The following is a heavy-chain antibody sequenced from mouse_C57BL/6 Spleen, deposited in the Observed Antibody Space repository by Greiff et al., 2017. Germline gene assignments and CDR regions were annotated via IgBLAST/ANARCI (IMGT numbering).Heavy chain of an antibody. CDR3: TSLGRRGYFDY. CDR2: IDPETGGT. D-gene: IGHD4-1*01. V-gene: IGHV1-15*01. CDR1: GYTFTDYE. J-gene: IGHJ2*01. Sequence: VQLQQSGAELVRPGASVTLSCKASGYTFTDYEMHWVKQTPVHGLEWIGAIDPETGGTAYNQKFKGKAILTADKSSSTAYMELRSLTSEDSAVYYCTSLGRRGYFDYWGQGTTLTVSS.